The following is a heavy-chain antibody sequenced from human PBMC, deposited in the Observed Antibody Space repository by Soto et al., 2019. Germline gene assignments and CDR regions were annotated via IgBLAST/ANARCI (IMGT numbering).Heavy chain of an antibody. D-gene: IGHD3-22*01. V-gene: IGHV1-69*14. Sequence: QVQLVQSGAEVKKPGSSVKVSCKASGGTFSSYAISWVRQAPGQGIEWMGGIIPIFGTAYYAQKFQGRVTITADKSTRTAHMELSILISEDTAMYYCGRSYYYDRSGYYSYFPPWGQGTLVTVSA. CDR1: GGTFSSYA. CDR3: GRSYYYDRSGYYSYFPP. J-gene: IGHJ1*01. CDR2: IIPIFGTA.